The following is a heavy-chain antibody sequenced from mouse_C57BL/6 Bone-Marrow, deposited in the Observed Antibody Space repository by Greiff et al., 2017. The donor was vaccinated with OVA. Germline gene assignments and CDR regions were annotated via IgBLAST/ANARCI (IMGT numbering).Heavy chain of an antibody. D-gene: IGHD2-3*01. J-gene: IGHJ3*01. V-gene: IGHV5-4*03. Sequence: EVKVVESGGGLVKPGGSLKLSCAASGFTFSSYAMSWVRQTPEKRLEWVATISDGGSYTYYPDNVKGRFTISRDNAKNNLYLQMSHLKSEDTAMYYCAGDGYPFAYWGKGTLVTVSA. CDR3: AGDGYPFAY. CDR2: ISDGGSYT. CDR1: GFTFSSYA.